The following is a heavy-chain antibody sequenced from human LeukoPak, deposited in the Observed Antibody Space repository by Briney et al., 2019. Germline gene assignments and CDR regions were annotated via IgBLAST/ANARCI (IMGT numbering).Heavy chain of an antibody. Sequence: KPSETLSLTCTVSGDSISKYYWSWIRQSAGKGLEWIGRIHSSGRINYNPSLKSRVTISVDTSKNQFSLKLSSVTAADTAVYYCARVGDSSGYYSVPYFDYWGQGTLVTLSS. CDR3: ARVGDSSGYYSVPYFDY. V-gene: IGHV4-4*07. CDR2: IHSSGRI. D-gene: IGHD3-22*01. J-gene: IGHJ4*02. CDR1: GDSISKYY.